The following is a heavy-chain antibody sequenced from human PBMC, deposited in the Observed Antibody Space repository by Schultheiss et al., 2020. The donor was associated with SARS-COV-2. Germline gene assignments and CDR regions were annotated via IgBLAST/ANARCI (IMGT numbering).Heavy chain of an antibody. CDR3: ARESYDPYCGGDCFIAFDY. Sequence: SQTLSLTCTVSGGSISSGDYYWSWIRQPPGKGLEWIGYIYYSGSTNYNPSLKSRVTISVDTSKNQFSLKLSSVTAADTAVYYCARESYDPYCGGDCFIAFDYWGQGTLVTISS. CDR1: GGSISSGDYY. V-gene: IGHV4-61*08. J-gene: IGHJ4*02. CDR2: IYYSGST. D-gene: IGHD2-21*02.